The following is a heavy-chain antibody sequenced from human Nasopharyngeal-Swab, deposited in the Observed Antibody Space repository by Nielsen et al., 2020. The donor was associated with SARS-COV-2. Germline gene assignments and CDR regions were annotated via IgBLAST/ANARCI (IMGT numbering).Heavy chain of an antibody. Sequence: ASVKVSCKASGYDFTGYSIHWVRHAPGQRLEWMGYINAGNGDTKYSQKFQGRIIITKDTSAGTAYVEVSSLRSEDTGVYYCARGIAGHSETYWGQGTLVTVSS. CDR1: GYDFTGYS. D-gene: IGHD5-12*01. CDR3: ARGIAGHSETY. V-gene: IGHV1-3*01. CDR2: INAGNGDT. J-gene: IGHJ4*02.